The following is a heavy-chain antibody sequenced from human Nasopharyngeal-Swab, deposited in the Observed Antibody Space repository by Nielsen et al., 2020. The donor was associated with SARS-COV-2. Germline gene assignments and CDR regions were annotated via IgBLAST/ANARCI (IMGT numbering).Heavy chain of an antibody. V-gene: IGHV3-21*01. Sequence: GGSLRLSCAASGFTFSTYSMNWVRQAPGKGLEWVSSISSSSSYIYYADSVKGRFTISRDNAKNSLYLQMNSLRAEDTAVFYCAREEAYDGGNDYSYYYYGMDVWGQGTTVTVSS. CDR1: GFTFSTYS. D-gene: IGHD2-21*02. CDR3: AREEAYDGGNDYSYYYYGMDV. J-gene: IGHJ6*02. CDR2: ISSSSSYI.